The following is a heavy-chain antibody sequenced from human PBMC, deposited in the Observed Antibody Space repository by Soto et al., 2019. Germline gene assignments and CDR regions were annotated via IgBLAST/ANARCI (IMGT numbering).Heavy chain of an antibody. D-gene: IGHD3-10*01. V-gene: IGHV1-18*04. J-gene: IGHJ4*02. CDR3: ARDHGYGSAQSGY. Sequence: ASVKVSCKASGYTFTGYYMHWVRQAPGQGLEWMGWISAYNGNTNYAQKLQGRVTMTTDTSTSTAYMELRSLRSDDTAVYYCARDHGYGSAQSGYWGQGTLVTVSS. CDR2: ISAYNGNT. CDR1: GYTFTGYY.